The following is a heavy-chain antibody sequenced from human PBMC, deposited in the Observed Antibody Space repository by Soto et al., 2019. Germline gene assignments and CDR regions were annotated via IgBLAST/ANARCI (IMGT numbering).Heavy chain of an antibody. CDR2: IWYDGSNK. Sequence: GGSLRLSCAAAGFTFSSYGMHWVRQAPGKGLEWVAVIWYDGSNKYYADSVKGRFTISRDNSKNTLYLQMNSLRAEDTAVYYCAREPEYSSDYYYYGMDVWGQGTTVTVSS. J-gene: IGHJ6*02. D-gene: IGHD6-19*01. V-gene: IGHV3-33*01. CDR1: GFTFSSYG. CDR3: AREPEYSSDYYYYGMDV.